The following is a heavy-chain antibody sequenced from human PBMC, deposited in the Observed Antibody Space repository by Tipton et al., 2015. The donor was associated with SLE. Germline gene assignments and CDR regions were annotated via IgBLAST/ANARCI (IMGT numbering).Heavy chain of an antibody. J-gene: IGHJ4*02. CDR1: GGSISSYY. D-gene: IGHD5-12*01. CDR3: ARHAGGYDFEDYFDY. Sequence: LRLSCTVSGGSISSYYWSWIRQPPGKGLEWIGYIYYSGSTYYNPSLKSRVTISVDTSKNQFSLKLSSVTAADTAVYYCARHAGGYDFEDYFDYWGQGTLVTVSS. V-gene: IGHV4-59*08. CDR2: IYYSGST.